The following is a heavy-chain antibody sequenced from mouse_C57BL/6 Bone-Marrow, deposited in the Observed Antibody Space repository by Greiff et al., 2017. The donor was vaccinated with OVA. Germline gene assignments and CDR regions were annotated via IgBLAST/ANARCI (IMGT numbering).Heavy chain of an antibody. Sequence: QVQLKQPGAELVKPGASVKLSCKASGYTFTSYWMHWVKQRPGQGLEWIGMIHPNSGSTNYNEKFKSKATLTVDKSSSTAYMQLSSLTSEDSAVYYCARSNYGSRTEFAYWGQGTLVTVSA. CDR2: IHPNSGST. CDR1: GYTFTSYW. CDR3: ARSNYGSRTEFAY. V-gene: IGHV1-64*01. D-gene: IGHD1-1*01. J-gene: IGHJ3*01.